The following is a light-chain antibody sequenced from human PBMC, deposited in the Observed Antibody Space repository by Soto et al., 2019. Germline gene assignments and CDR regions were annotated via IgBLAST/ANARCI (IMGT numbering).Light chain of an antibody. V-gene: IGKV2-28*01. J-gene: IGKJ3*01. Sequence: EIVMTQSPLSLPVTPGEPASISCRSSQSLLHSKGYTYLDWYLQKPGQSPQLLIYLGSNRASGVPDRFSGSGSGTDFTLKISRVAAEDVGVYYCMQGLQTQVIGPGTKEDIK. CDR1: QSLLHSKGYTY. CDR2: LGS. CDR3: MQGLQTQV.